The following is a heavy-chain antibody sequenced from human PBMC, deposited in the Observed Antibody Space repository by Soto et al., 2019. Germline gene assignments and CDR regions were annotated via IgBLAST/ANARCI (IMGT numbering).Heavy chain of an antibody. CDR2: IYHRGST. CDR3: AREGGSYDSGGYLIRGAFDI. J-gene: IGHJ3*02. V-gene: IGHV4-34*09. CDR1: GGSFSDYY. Sequence: PSETLSLTCAVYGGSFSDYYWSWIRQPPGKGLEWIGNIYHRGSTNYNPSLESRLTISVDTSKNQFSLKLTSVTAADTAVYYCAREGGSYDSGGYLIRGAFDIWGQGTMVTVSS. D-gene: IGHD3-22*01.